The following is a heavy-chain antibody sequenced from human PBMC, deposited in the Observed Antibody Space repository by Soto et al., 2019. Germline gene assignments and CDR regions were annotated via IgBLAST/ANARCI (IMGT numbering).Heavy chain of an antibody. Sequence: PSETLSLTCAVSGGSISSGGYSWSWIRQPPGKGLEWIGYIYHSGSTYYNPSLKSRVTISVGRSKNQFSLKLSSVTAADTAVYYCARAPAGGWFDPWGQGTLVTVSS. CDR3: ARAPAGGWFDP. V-gene: IGHV4-30-2*01. CDR1: GGSISSGGYS. CDR2: IYHSGST. D-gene: IGHD6-25*01. J-gene: IGHJ5*02.